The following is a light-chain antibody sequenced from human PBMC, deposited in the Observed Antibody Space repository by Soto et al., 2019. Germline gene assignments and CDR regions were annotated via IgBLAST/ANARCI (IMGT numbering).Light chain of an antibody. Sequence: QAVVTQPPSVSGAPGQSVTISCTGSRSNMGANYDVHWYQHLPGTAPKLLIYGNNNRPSGVPDRFSGSRSGTSASLAITGIQTEDEGDYYCQSCDNSLSGYVVFGGGTKLTVL. CDR3: QSCDNSLSGYVV. V-gene: IGLV1-40*01. CDR2: GNN. J-gene: IGLJ2*01. CDR1: RSNMGANYD.